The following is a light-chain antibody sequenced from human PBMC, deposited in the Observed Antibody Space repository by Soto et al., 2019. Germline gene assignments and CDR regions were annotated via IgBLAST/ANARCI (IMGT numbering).Light chain of an antibody. CDR1: SSDVGGYNY. CDR3: CSYSGVGAHWV. Sequence: QSALTQPRSVSGSPGQSVTISCTGTSSDVGGYNYVSWHQQHPGKAPKLIIYDVRKRPSGVPDRFSGSKSGNTASLTISGLQDEDEADYFCCSYSGVGAHWVFGGGTKVTVL. V-gene: IGLV2-11*01. J-gene: IGLJ3*02. CDR2: DVR.